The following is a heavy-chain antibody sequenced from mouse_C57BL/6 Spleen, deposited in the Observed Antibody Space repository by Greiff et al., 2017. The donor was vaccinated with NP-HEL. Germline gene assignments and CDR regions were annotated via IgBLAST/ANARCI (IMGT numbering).Heavy chain of an antibody. CDR2: ISSGGSYT. D-gene: IGHD2-3*01. V-gene: IGHV5-6*01. J-gene: IGHJ2*01. CDR1: GFTFSSYG. Sequence: VESGGDLVKPGGSLKLSCAASGFTFSSYGMSWVRQTPDKRLEWVATISSGGSYTYYPDSVKGRFTISRDNAKNTLYLQMSSLKSEDTAMYYCARLNGYYGYWGQGTTLTVSS. CDR3: ARLNGYYGY.